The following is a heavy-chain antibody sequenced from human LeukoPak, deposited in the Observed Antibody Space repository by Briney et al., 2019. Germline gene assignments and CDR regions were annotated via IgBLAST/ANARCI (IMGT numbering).Heavy chain of an antibody. CDR1: GYTFTSYG. CDR3: ARKYSSSSAKGNWFDP. D-gene: IGHD6-6*01. J-gene: IGHJ5*02. V-gene: IGHV1-18*01. Sequence: ASVKVSFKASGYTFTSYGISWVRQAPGQGLEWMGWISAYNGNTNYAQKLQGRVTITTDTSTSTAYMELRSLRSGDTAVYYCARKYSSSSAKGNWFDPWGQGTLVTVSS. CDR2: ISAYNGNT.